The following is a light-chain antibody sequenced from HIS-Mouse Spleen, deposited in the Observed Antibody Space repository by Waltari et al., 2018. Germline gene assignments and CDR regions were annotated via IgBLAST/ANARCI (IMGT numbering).Light chain of an antibody. Sequence: QSVLTQPPSVSAAPGQKVTISCSGSSSNIGNNYVSWYQQLPGTAPKLLIYDTTKRPAGVPDRFSGSKSGTSATLGITGLQTGDEADYYCGTWDSSLSAWVFGGGTKLTVL. CDR2: DTT. V-gene: IGLV1-51*01. CDR1: SSNIGNNY. CDR3: GTWDSSLSAWV. J-gene: IGLJ3*02.